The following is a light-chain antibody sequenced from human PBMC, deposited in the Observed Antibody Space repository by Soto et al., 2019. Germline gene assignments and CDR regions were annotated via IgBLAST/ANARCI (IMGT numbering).Light chain of an antibody. J-gene: IGKJ2*01. CDR3: QQSYSTQAT. CDR2: AAS. CDR1: QSISSY. V-gene: IGKV1-39*01. Sequence: DIQMTQSPSSLSASVGDRVTITCRAIQSISSYLNWYQQKPGKAPKLLIYAASSLQSGVPSRFSGSGSGTDFTLTISSLQPEDFATYYCQQSYSTQATFGQGTKLEIK.